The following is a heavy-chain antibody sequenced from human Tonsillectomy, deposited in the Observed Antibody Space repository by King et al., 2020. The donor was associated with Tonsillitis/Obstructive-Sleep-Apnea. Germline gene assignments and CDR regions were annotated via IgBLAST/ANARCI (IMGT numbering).Heavy chain of an antibody. CDR1: GFTFSSYA. Sequence: QLVESGGGLVQPGGSLRLSCAASGFTFSSYAMSWVRQAPGKGLEWVSAISGSGGSTYYADSVKGRFTISRDYSKNTLYLQMNSLRAEDTAVYYCAKDLWGESSGSLNYWGQGTLVTVSS. D-gene: IGHD3-10*01. J-gene: IGHJ4*02. CDR3: AKDLWGESSGSLNY. CDR2: ISGSGGST. V-gene: IGHV3-23*04.